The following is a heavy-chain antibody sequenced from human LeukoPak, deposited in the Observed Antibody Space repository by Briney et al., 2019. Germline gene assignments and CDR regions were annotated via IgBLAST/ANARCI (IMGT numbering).Heavy chain of an antibody. V-gene: IGHV4-4*02. D-gene: IGHD5-12*01. CDR1: GGSISSGNW. J-gene: IGHJ6*01. Sequence: SGTLSLTCAVSGGSISSGNWWSWVRQPPGKGLEWIGEIHHSGSTNHNPSLKSRVTISVDNSKNQFSLKVRSVTAADTAVYYWWYSGYESDCGLWGREHVVRVFWG. CDR2: IHHSGST. CDR3: WYSGYESDCGLWGREHVVRVF.